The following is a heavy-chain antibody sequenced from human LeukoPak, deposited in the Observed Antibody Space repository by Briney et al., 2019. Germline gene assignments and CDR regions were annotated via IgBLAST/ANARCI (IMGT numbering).Heavy chain of an antibody. CDR1: GGSMNGNY. Sequence: PSETLSLTCTVSGGSMNGNYWSWLRQPPGKGLEWIAYIYYSGSTNYNPSLKSRVTISVDTSKNQFSLKLTSVTAADTAVYYCARGAGWYDYWGQGSLVTVSS. CDR3: ARGAGWYDY. J-gene: IGHJ4*02. D-gene: IGHD6-19*01. V-gene: IGHV4-59*12. CDR2: IYYSGST.